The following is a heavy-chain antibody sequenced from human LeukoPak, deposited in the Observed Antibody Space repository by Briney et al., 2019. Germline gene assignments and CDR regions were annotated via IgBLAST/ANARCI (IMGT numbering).Heavy chain of an antibody. D-gene: IGHD1-26*01. CDR3: ARDSGSSPTFDY. J-gene: IGHJ4*02. Sequence: SETLSLACTVSGGSISNSFWSWIRQPPGKGLEWIAYIYYTGNTKYNPSLKSRVTISVDTSKNQFSLRLSSVTAEDTAVYYCARDSGSSPTFDYWGQGTLVTVSS. V-gene: IGHV4-59*01. CDR2: IYYTGNT. CDR1: GGSISNSF.